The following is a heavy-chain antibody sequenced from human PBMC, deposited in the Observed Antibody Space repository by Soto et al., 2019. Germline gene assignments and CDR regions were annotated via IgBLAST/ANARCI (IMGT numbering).Heavy chain of an antibody. J-gene: IGHJ5*02. D-gene: IGHD3-9*01. CDR2: VHNVGST. CDR3: ARARGILTGYYRGTHNLFDP. V-gene: IGHV4-4*02. Sequence: PSETLSLTCAVSGGSVSNNNWWSWVRQPPGKGLDWIAEVHNVGSTNYNPSLKSRVTISVDTSKNQFSLKLSSVTAADTAVYYCARARGILTGYYRGTHNLFDPWGQGTLVTVSS. CDR1: GGSVSNNNW.